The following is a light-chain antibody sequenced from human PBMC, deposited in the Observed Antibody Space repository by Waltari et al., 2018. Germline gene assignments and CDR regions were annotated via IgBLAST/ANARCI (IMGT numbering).Light chain of an antibody. CDR3: QEYNSYWT. J-gene: IGKJ1*01. V-gene: IGKV1-5*03. CDR2: KAS. CDR1: QSISSW. Sequence: DIQMTQSPSTLSASVGARVTITCRASQSISSWSAWYQQKPGKAPKPLIYKASSLESGVPSRFSGSGSGTEFSLTISSLQPDDFATYYCQEYNSYWTFGQGTKVEIK.